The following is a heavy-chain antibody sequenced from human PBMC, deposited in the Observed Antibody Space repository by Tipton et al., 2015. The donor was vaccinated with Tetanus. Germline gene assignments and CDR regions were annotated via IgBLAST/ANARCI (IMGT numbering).Heavy chain of an antibody. J-gene: IGHJ6*02. D-gene: IGHD5-12*01. CDR1: GGSISSGGYY. Sequence: TLSLTCTVSGGSISSGGYYWSWIRQHPGKGLEWIGYIYYSGSTYYNPSLKSRVTISVDTSKNQFSLKLSSVTAADTAVYYCARDYSGYDWLVHNYYYYGMDVWGQGTTVTVSS. V-gene: IGHV4-31*03. CDR3: ARDYSGYDWLVHNYYYYGMDV. CDR2: IYYSGST.